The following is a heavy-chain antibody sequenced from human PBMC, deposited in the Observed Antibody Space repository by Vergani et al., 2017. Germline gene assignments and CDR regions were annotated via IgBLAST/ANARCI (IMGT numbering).Heavy chain of an antibody. CDR1: GGSFSGYY. J-gene: IGHJ5*02. Sequence: QVQLQQWGAGLLKPSETLSLTCAVYGGSFSGYYWSWIRQPPGKGLEWIGEINHSGSTNYNPSLKSRVTISIDTSRNQFSLKLSSVTAADTAIYYCARGRREAVPAARKNNWFDPWGQGTLVTVSS. CDR2: INHSGST. D-gene: IGHD2-2*01. V-gene: IGHV4-34*01. CDR3: ARGRREAVPAARKNNWFDP.